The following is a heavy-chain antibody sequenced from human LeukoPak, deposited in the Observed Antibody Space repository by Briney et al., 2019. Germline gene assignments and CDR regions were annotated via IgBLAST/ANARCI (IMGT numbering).Heavy chain of an antibody. CDR1: GFPFFNYG. CDR3: ARDYFERSNTFDN. Sequence: ASVKVSCKASGFPFFNYGITWVRQAPGQGLEWMGWISAHTGNTNYAQKVQGRVTMTTDTSTSTAYMDLRSLRSDDTAVYYCARDYFERSNTFDNWGQGTTVIVSS. D-gene: IGHD3-22*01. V-gene: IGHV1-18*01. CDR2: ISAHTGNT. J-gene: IGHJ3*02.